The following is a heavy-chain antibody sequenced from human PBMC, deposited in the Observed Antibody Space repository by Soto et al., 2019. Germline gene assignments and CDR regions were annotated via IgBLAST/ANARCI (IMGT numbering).Heavy chain of an antibody. CDR3: ARDEAIDY. V-gene: IGHV3-7*03. Sequence: HRGGALRLSGTASGFTFGINWMSWVRQAPGKGLEWVANIKQDGGDQYYVDSVKGRFSISRDNAKNSLYLQMNSLRAEDTAVYYCARDEAIDYWGQETLVTVSS. CDR1: GFTFGINW. CDR2: IKQDGGDQ. J-gene: IGHJ4*02.